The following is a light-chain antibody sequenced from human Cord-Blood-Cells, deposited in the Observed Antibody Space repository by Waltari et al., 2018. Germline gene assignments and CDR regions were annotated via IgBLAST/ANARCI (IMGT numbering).Light chain of an antibody. CDR2: QDS. CDR3: QAWDSSTVV. V-gene: IGLV3-1*01. CDR1: TLVYKY. J-gene: IGLJ2*01. Sequence: SYELTEPPSVSVSPGQTASSTCSGETLVYKYACWYQQKPGQSPVLVIYQDSKRPSGIPERFSGSNSGNTATLTISGTQAMDEADYYSQAWDSSTVVFGGGTKLTVL.